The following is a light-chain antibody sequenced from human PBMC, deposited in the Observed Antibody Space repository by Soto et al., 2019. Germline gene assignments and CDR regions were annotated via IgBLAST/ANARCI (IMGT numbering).Light chain of an antibody. CDR3: AAWDDSLNGHV. CDR2: SNN. V-gene: IGLV1-44*01. CDR1: SSDIGSNI. J-gene: IGLJ2*01. Sequence: QSVLTQPPSASGTPGQRVTISCSGSSSDIGSNIVNWYQQLPGTAPKLLIYSNNQRPSGVPDRLSGPKSGTSASLAISGLPSEDDADYYCAAWDDSLNGHVFGGGTKLTVL.